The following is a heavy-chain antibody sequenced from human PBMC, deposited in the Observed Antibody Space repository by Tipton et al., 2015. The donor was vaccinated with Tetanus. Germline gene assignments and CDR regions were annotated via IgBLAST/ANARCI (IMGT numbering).Heavy chain of an antibody. CDR2: IYYSGST. D-gene: IGHD6-19*01. V-gene: IGHV4-39*01. CDR1: GGSISSSSYY. Sequence: TLSLTCTVSGGSISSSSYYWGWIRQPPGKGLEWIGSIYYSGSTYYNPSLKSRVTISVDTSKNQFSLKLSSVTAADTAVYYCANWHSSGWYFDYWGQGTLVTVSS. J-gene: IGHJ4*02. CDR3: ANWHSSGWYFDY.